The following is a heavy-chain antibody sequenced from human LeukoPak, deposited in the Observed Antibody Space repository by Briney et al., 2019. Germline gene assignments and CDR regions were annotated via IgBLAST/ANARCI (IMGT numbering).Heavy chain of an antibody. Sequence: ASVKVSCKASGYTFTSYAMHWVRQAPGQRLEWMGWINAGNGNTKYSQKFQGRVTITRDTSASTAYMELSGLRSEDTAVYYCARDPHYSYGPDYFDYWGQGTLVTVSS. CDR2: INAGNGNT. D-gene: IGHD5-18*01. J-gene: IGHJ4*02. CDR1: GYTFTSYA. CDR3: ARDPHYSYGPDYFDY. V-gene: IGHV1-3*01.